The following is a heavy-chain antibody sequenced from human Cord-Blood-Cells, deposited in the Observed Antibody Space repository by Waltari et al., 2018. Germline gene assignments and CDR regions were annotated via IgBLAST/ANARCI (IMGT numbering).Heavy chain of an antibody. CDR3: ATDPNSGSYY. CDR1: GYTLTELS. CDR2: FGPEEGET. J-gene: IGHJ4*02. D-gene: IGHD1-26*01. Sequence: QVQLVQSGAEVKKTGASVKVSCKFSGYTLTELSMHWVRQAPGKGLEWMGGFGPEEGETIYAHKVQGRDTMTEDTPTDTAYMELSSLRSEDTAVYYCATDPNSGSYYWGQGTLVTVSS. V-gene: IGHV1-24*01.